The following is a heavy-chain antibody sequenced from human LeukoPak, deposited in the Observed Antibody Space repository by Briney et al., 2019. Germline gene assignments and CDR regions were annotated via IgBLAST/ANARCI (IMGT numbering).Heavy chain of an antibody. V-gene: IGHV3-20*04. CDR2: INWNGGST. Sequence: GGSLRLSCAASGFTFDDYGMSWVRQAPGKGLEWVSGINWNGGSTGYADSVKGRFTISRDNAKNSLYLRMNSLRAEDTALYYCARAVILGAGDAFDIWGQGTMVTVSS. J-gene: IGHJ3*02. D-gene: IGHD1-26*01. CDR1: GFTFDDYG. CDR3: ARAVILGAGDAFDI.